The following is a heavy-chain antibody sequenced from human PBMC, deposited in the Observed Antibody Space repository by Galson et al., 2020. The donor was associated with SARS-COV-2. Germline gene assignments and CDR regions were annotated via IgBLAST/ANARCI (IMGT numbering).Heavy chain of an antibody. CDR3: ARVLSHYGMDV. V-gene: IGHV3-33*01. Sequence: GGFLRLSCAASGFTFSSYGMHWVRQAPGKGLEWVAVIWYDGSNKYYADSVKGRFTISRDNSENTLYLQMNSLRAEDTAVYYCARVLSHYGMDVWGQGTTVTVSS. CDR1: GFTFSSYG. J-gene: IGHJ6*02. CDR2: IWYDGSNK.